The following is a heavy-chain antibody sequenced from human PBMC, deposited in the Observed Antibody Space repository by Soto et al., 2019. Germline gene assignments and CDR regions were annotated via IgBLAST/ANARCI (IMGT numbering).Heavy chain of an antibody. J-gene: IGHJ4*02. D-gene: IGHD3-10*01. CDR1: GYSFTSYW. CDR2: IYPGDSDT. V-gene: IGHV5-51*01. CDR3: ARQGLSHYYGSGSYYDPVDY. Sequence: GESLKISCKGSGYSFTSYWIGWVRQMPGKGLEWMGIIYPGDSDTRYSPSFQGQVTISADKSISTAYLQWSSLKASDTAMYYCARQGLSHYYGSGSYYDPVDYWGQGILVTVSS.